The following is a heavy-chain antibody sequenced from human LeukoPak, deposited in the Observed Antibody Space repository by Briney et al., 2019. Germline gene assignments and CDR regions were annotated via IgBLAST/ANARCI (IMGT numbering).Heavy chain of an antibody. Sequence: PGGSLRLSCEASGFSFPYGMSWVRQAPGKGLEWVSGITNSGENTYYADSVKGRFTISRDNSKNTLYLQMDSLRAEDTAVYYCAKDRGSGWYFDYWGQGTLVTVSS. J-gene: IGHJ4*02. CDR3: AKDRGSGWYFDY. D-gene: IGHD6-19*01. CDR1: GFSFPYG. V-gene: IGHV3-23*01. CDR2: ITNSGENT.